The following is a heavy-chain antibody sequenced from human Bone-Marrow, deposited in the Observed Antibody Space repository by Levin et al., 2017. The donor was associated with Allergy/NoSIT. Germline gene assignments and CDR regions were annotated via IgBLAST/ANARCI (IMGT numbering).Heavy chain of an antibody. CDR2: ISGNGAST. Sequence: GGSLRLSCAASGFTFNTYAMTWVRQAPGKGLSWVAGISGNGASTYYADSVRGRLTISRDNSKNTLHLQMNGLRADDTAVYYCAKDRALYGSASYYESFDYWGQGALVTVSS. J-gene: IGHJ4*02. D-gene: IGHD3-10*01. V-gene: IGHV3-23*01. CDR3: AKDRALYGSASYYESFDY. CDR1: GFTFNTYA.